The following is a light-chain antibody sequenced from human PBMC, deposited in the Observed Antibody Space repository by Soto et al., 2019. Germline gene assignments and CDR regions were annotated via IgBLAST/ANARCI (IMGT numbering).Light chain of an antibody. CDR2: KSN. CDR1: SSDIGSNY. V-gene: IGLV1-47*01. Sequence: QPVLTQPPSASGTPGQTVTISCSGSSSDIGSNYVFWYQQLPGTAPKLLIYKSNQRPSGVPDRFSGSKSGTSASLAISGLRSEDEADYYCALWHDSLSAYYVFGTGTKVTVL. J-gene: IGLJ1*01. CDR3: ALWHDSLSAYYV.